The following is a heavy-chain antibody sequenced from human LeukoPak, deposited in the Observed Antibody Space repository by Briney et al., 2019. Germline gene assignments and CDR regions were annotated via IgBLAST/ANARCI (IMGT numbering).Heavy chain of an antibody. V-gene: IGHV3-7*01. D-gene: IGHD3-10*01. J-gene: IGHJ4*02. CDR3: ARVHYGYYFDY. CDR2: IKQDGSEK. CDR1: GFTFSSYW. Sequence: GGSLRLSCAASGFTFSSYWMSWVRQAPGKGLEWVANIKQDGSEKYYVDSVKGRFAISRDNAKNSLYLQMNSLRAEDTAVYYCARVHYGYYFDYWGQGTLVTVSS.